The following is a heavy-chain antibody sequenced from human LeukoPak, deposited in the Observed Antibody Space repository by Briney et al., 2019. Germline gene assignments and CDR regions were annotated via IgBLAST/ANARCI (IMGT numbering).Heavy chain of an antibody. CDR3: ARQSLNWGPFDY. CDR2: IYPGDSET. CDR1: GYNFPSSW. J-gene: IGHJ4*02. V-gene: IGHV5-51*01. Sequence: GESLKISCKGSGYNFPSSWVGWVRQMPGKGLEWMGIIYPGDSETRYSPSFQGQVTISADKSISTAYLQWRSLRSSDTAMYYCARQSLNWGPFDYWGQGTLVTVSS. D-gene: IGHD7-27*01.